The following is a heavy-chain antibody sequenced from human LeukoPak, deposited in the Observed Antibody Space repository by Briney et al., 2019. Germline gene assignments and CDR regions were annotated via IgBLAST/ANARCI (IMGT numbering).Heavy chain of an antibody. Sequence: HPGGSLRPSCAASGFTFSSYAMSWVRQAPGKGLEWVSAISGSGGSTYYADSVKGRFTISRDNSKNTLYLQMNSLRAEDTAVYYCAKDKRSPYYYGSGGNWFDPWGQGTLVTVSS. CDR3: AKDKRSPYYYGSGGNWFDP. V-gene: IGHV3-23*01. D-gene: IGHD3-10*01. CDR2: ISGSGGST. J-gene: IGHJ5*02. CDR1: GFTFSSYA.